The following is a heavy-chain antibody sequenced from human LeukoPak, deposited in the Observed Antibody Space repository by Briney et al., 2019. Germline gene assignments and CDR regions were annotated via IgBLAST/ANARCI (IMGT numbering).Heavy chain of an antibody. CDR2: IYYSGST. Sequence: SETLSLTCTVSGGSISSSSYYWGWIRQPPGKGLEWIGIIYYSGSTYYNPSLKSRLTISVDTSKNQFSLKLSSVTAADTAVYYCARDVREYYYDSSGYYHEAFDIWGQGTMVAVSS. J-gene: IGHJ3*02. CDR1: GGSISSSSYY. D-gene: IGHD3-22*01. V-gene: IGHV4-39*07. CDR3: ARDVREYYYDSSGYYHEAFDI.